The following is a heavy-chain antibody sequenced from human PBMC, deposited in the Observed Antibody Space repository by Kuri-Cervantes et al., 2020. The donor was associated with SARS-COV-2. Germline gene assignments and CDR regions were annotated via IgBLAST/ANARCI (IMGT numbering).Heavy chain of an antibody. J-gene: IGHJ5*02. CDR1: GGSISSYY. V-gene: IGHV4-39*01. CDR2: IYYSGSI. Sequence: SETLSLTCTVSGGSISSYYWGWIRQPPGKGLEWIGSIYYSGSIYYNPSLKSRVTISVDTSKNQFSLKLSSVTAADTAVYYCARLSPGYSSSWYPGGGDNWFDPWGQGTLVTVSS. CDR3: ARLSPGYSSSWYPGGGDNWFDP. D-gene: IGHD6-13*01.